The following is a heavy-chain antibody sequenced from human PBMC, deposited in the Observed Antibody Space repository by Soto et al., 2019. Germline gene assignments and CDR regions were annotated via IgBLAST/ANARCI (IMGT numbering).Heavy chain of an antibody. CDR1: GGTFSSYA. Sequence: QVQLVQSGAEVQKPGSSVKVSCKASGGTFSSYAISWVRQAPGQGLEWMGGIIPIFGTANYAQKFQGRVTITADESTSTAYMELSSLRSEDTDVYYCARDPIPATAPRYYYCGMDVWGQGTTFTVSS. D-gene: IGHD2-2*01. CDR2: IIPIFGTA. J-gene: IGHJ6*02. V-gene: IGHV1-69*01. CDR3: ARDPIPATAPRYYYCGMDV.